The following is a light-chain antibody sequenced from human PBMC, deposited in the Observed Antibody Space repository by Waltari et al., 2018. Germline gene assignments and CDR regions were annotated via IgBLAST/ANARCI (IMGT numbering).Light chain of an antibody. V-gene: IGKV3-20*01. CDR3: QQYGSSPWT. CDR1: QSVSSSY. J-gene: IGKJ1*01. CDR2: VAS. Sequence: EIVLTQSPGPLSLSPGERATLSCRARQSVSSSYLAWYQQKPGQAPRLLIYVASSRATGIPDRFSGSGSGTDFTLTISRLEPEDFAVYYCQQYGSSPWTFGQGTKVESK.